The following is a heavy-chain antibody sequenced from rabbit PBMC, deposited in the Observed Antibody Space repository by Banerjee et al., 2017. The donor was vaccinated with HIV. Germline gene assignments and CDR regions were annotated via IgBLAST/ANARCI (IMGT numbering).Heavy chain of an antibody. CDR1: GFDFSSNA. CDR2: INGITGKA. D-gene: IGHD2-1*01. J-gene: IGHJ4*01. CDR3: ARGSATMTMVITGYYLSL. Sequence: QSLEESGGDLVKPGASLTLTCTASGFDFSSNAMCWVRQAPGKGLEWIACINGITGKAVYASWAKGRFTISKTSSTTVTLQLNSLTAADTATYFCARGSATMTMVITGYYLSLWGPGTLVTVS. V-gene: IGHV1S40*01.